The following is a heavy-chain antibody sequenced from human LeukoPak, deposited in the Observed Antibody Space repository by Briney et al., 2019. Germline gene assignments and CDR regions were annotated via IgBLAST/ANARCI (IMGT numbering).Heavy chain of an antibody. J-gene: IGHJ4*02. V-gene: IGHV3-7*01. Sequence: GGSLRLSCAASGFTFSSSWMAWVRQAPGKGLEWVGNIKEDGTAKNYVVSVRGRFTISRDNAKNSLYLQMNSLRGEDTAVYYCARDSGGDDYFDYWGQGTLVTVSS. CDR1: GFTFSSSW. CDR2: IKEDGTAK. CDR3: ARDSGGDDYFDY. D-gene: IGHD2-21*01.